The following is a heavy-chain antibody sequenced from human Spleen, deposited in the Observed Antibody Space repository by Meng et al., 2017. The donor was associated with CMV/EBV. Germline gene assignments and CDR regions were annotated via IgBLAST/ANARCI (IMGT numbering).Heavy chain of an antibody. D-gene: IGHD3-10*01. CDR1: GYGFSDYM. Sequence: KASGYGFSDYMIAWVRQTPGKGLECMGVIYPGDSTTEYNPSFQGQVIISADRSFKTAYLQWNSLKSSDTAIYYCARRQNSGFGEFDFWGQGTLVTVSS. CDR3: ARRQNSGFGEFDF. V-gene: IGHV5-51*01. J-gene: IGHJ4*02. CDR2: IYPGDSTT.